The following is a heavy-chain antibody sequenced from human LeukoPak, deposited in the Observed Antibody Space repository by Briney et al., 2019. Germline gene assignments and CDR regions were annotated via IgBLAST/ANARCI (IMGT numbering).Heavy chain of an antibody. CDR3: ASHYYDSSGLFDY. V-gene: IGHV4-34*01. CDR1: GGSFSGYY. CDR2: INHSGST. Sequence: SETLSLTCAVYGGSFSGYYWSWIRQPPGKGLEWIGEINHSGSTNYNPSLKSRVTISVDTSKNQFSLKLSSVTAADTAVYYCASHYYDSSGLFDYWGQGTLVTVSS. D-gene: IGHD3-22*01. J-gene: IGHJ4*02.